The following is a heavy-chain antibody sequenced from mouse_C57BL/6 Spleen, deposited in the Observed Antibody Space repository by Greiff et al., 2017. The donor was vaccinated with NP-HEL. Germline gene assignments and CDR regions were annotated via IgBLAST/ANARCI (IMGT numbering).Heavy chain of an antibody. J-gene: IGHJ2*01. Sequence: VQLQQSGPELVKPGASVKISCKASGYTFTDYYMNWVKQSHGKSLEWIGDINPNNGGTSYNQKFKGKATLTVDKSSSTAYMELRSLTSEDSAVYYCARTSNCFDYWGQGTTLTVSS. CDR2: INPNNGGT. D-gene: IGHD4-1*01. V-gene: IGHV1-26*01. CDR3: ARTSNCFDY. CDR1: GYTFTDYY.